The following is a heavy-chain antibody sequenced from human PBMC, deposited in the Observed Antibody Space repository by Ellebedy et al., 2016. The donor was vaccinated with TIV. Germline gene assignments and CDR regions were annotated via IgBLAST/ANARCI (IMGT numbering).Heavy chain of an antibody. CDR2: IYYSGST. D-gene: IGHD6-19*01. J-gene: IGHJ4*02. CDR3: ASWYSSGWYYFDY. CDR1: GGSISSYY. V-gene: IGHV4-59*13. Sequence: SETLSLTXTVSGGSISSYYWSWIRQPPGKGLEWIGYIYYSGSTNYNPSLKSRVTISVDTSKNQFSLKLSSVTAADTAVYYCASWYSSGWYYFDYWGQGTLVTVSS.